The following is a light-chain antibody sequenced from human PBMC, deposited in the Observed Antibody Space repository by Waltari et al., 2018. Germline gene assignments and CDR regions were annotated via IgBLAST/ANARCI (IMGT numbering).Light chain of an antibody. CDR1: QSISNW. Sequence: DIQLTQSPSTLSASVGDRVTITCRASQSISNWLSWYQQKPGKAPKLLIYKASGLESGVPSRFSGSGSATEFTLTISGLQLDDFATYFCQQYDTYAFGQGTKVEI. V-gene: IGKV1-5*03. J-gene: IGKJ1*01. CDR3: QQYDTYA. CDR2: KAS.